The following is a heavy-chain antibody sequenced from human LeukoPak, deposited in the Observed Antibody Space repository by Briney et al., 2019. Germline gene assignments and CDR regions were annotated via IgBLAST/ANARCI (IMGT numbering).Heavy chain of an antibody. CDR1: GFTFSSYG. V-gene: IGHV3-30*02. D-gene: IGHD3-22*01. CDR3: AKDREAMIVVNDAFDI. CDR2: IRHDGSNK. Sequence: GGSLRLSCAASGFTFSSYGMHWVRQAPGKGLEWVAFIRHDGSNKYYADSVKGRFTISRDNSKNTLYLQMNSLRAEDTAVYYCAKDREAMIVVNDAFDIWGQGTMVTVSS. J-gene: IGHJ3*02.